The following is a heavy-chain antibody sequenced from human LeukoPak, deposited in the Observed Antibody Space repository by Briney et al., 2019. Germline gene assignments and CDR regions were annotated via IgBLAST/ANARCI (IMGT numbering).Heavy chain of an antibody. Sequence: GGSLRLSCAASGFTFSSYSMNWVRQAPGKGLEWVSYVSSSSSTIYYADSVKGRFTISRDNAKNSLYRQMNSLRAEDTAVYYCARDRSGSRGSSSPLHYWGQGTLVTVSS. CDR3: ARDRSGSRGSSSPLHY. CDR1: GFTFSSYS. D-gene: IGHD6-13*01. CDR2: VSSSSSTI. J-gene: IGHJ4*02. V-gene: IGHV3-48*04.